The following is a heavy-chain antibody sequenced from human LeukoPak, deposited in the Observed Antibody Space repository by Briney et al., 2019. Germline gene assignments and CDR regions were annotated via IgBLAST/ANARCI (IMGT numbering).Heavy chain of an antibody. Sequence: GSLRLSCAASGFAFSSYGINWVRQAPGKGLEWIGNIYDSGSTDYDPSLKSRVTISVDTSKNQFSLKLNSVSAADTAVYYCARVVGPPYHDYWGQGTLVTVSS. V-gene: IGHV4-4*02. CDR3: ARVVGPPYHDY. D-gene: IGHD3-10*01. CDR2: IYDSGST. J-gene: IGHJ4*02. CDR1: GFAFSSYG.